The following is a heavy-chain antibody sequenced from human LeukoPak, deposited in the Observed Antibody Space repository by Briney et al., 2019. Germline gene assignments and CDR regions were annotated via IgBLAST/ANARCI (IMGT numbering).Heavy chain of an antibody. Sequence: GGSLRLSCAASGFTFSSYAMSWVRRAPGKGLEWVSAISGSGGSIYYADSVKGRFTISRDNSKNTLYLQMNSLRAEDTAVYYCAKDIGSWFGELLGYFDYWGQGTLVTVSS. J-gene: IGHJ4*02. D-gene: IGHD3-10*01. CDR3: AKDIGSWFGELLGYFDY. V-gene: IGHV3-23*01. CDR2: ISGSGGSI. CDR1: GFTFSSYA.